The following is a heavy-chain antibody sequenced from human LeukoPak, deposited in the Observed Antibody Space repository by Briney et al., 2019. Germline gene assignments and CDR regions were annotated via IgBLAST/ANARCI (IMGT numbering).Heavy chain of an antibody. Sequence: GGSLRLSCAASGFTFSNVWMNWVRQAPRKGLEWVGRIKIKAVGGTTDYGAPVKGRFTISRDDSKSTLYLQMNSLETEDTAVYYCSTDFSRGYFGSWGQGTLVTVSS. CDR3: STDFSRGYFGS. D-gene: IGHD2-2*01. V-gene: IGHV3-15*01. J-gene: IGHJ4*02. CDR2: IKIKAVGGTT. CDR1: GFTFSNVW.